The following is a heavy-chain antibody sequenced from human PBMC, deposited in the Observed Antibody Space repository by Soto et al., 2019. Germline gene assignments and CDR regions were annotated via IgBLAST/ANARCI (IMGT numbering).Heavy chain of an antibody. D-gene: IGHD3-22*01. J-gene: IGHJ6*02. V-gene: IGHV3-30*18. CDR3: AKDSYDSSGSFGMDV. CDR1: GFTFSSYG. CDR2: ISYDGSNK. Sequence: GGSLRLSCAASGFTFSSYGMHWVGQAPGKGLEWVAVISYDGSNKYYADSVKGRFTISRDNSKNTLYLQMNSLRAEDTAVYYCAKDSYDSSGSFGMDVWGQGTTVTVSS.